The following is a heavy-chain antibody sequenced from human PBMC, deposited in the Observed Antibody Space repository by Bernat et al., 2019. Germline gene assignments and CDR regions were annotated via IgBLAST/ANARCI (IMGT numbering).Heavy chain of an antibody. Sequence: EVQLVESGGGLVKPGGSLRLSCAASGFTFSNAWMSWVRQAPGKGLEWVGRIKSKTDGGTTDYAAPVKGRFTISRDDSKNTLYLQMNSLKTEDTAVYYCTTWVVPAAMHWLVPEEFDDWGQGTLVTVSS. V-gene: IGHV3-15*01. J-gene: IGHJ4*02. CDR1: GFTFSNAW. D-gene: IGHD2-2*01. CDR3: TTWVVPAAMHWLVPEEFDD. CDR2: IKSKTDGGTT.